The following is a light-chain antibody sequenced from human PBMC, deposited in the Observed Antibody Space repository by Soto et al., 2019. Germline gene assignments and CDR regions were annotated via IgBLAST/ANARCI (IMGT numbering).Light chain of an antibody. CDR1: SSDVGAYKH. V-gene: IGLV2-14*03. CDR2: DVS. Sequence: QSVLTQPASVSGSPGQSITISCTGSSSDVGAYKHVSWYQQHPGKAHKLIIYDVSDRPPGISNRFSGSKSGNTASLTISGVQADDEGDYYCSSYTTSSTVVFGGGTKLTVL. J-gene: IGLJ3*02. CDR3: SSYTTSSTVV.